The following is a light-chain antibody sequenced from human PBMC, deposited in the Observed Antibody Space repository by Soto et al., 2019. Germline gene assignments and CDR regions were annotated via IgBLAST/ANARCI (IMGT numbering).Light chain of an antibody. CDR3: QHFGTTPWT. CDR1: QSFSSNS. J-gene: IGKJ1*01. Sequence: DIVLTQSPGTLSVSPGERATLSCRASQSFSSNSLAWYQQKPGQAPRLLIYGTSNRATGVPDRFSGSGSGTDFPLTISRLEPEDFAMYYCQHFGTTPWTFGQGTKVEIK. V-gene: IGKV3-20*01. CDR2: GTS.